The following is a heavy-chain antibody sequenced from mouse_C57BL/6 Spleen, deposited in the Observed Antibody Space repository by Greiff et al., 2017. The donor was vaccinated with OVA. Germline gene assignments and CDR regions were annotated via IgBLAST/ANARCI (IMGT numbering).Heavy chain of an antibody. CDR2: INPNNGGT. J-gene: IGHJ4*01. V-gene: IGHV1-22*01. D-gene: IGHD2-3*01. CDR3: ARPIYDGYYDAMDY. Sequence: EVQLQQSGPELVKPGASVKMSCKASGYTFTDYNMHWVKQSHGKSLEWIGYINPNNGGTSYNQKFKGKATLTVNKSSSTAYMELRSLTSEDSAVYYWARPIYDGYYDAMDYWGQGTSVTVSS. CDR1: GYTFTDYN.